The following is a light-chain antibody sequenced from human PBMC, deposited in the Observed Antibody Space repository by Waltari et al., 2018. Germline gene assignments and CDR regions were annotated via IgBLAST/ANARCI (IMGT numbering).Light chain of an antibody. J-gene: IGKJ4*01. CDR2: AAS. V-gene: IGKV1-39*01. CDR1: QSMRSD. CDR3: QQSYSTLS. Sequence: DIQMTQSPSSLSASVGDRVTITCRASQSMRSDVNWYQQKAGKAPSLLIYAASILQSGVPSRFSGSGSGTDFTLTISNLQPEDFATYYCQQSYSTLSFGGGTKVDIK.